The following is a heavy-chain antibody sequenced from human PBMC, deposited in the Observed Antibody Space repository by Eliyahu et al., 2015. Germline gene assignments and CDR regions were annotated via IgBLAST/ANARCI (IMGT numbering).Heavy chain of an antibody. D-gene: IGHD3-10*01. J-gene: IGHJ6*02. V-gene: IGHV2-26*01. CDR3: ARIGSGSYYAHYYYYYGMDV. CDR2: IFSNDEK. CDR1: GXSXSNARMV. Sequence: QVTXKESGPVLVKPTETLTLTCXVXGXSXSNARMVVSWIRQPPGKALEWLAHIFSNDEKSYSTSLKSRLTISKDTSKSQVVLTMTNMDPVDTATYYCARIGSGSYYAHYYYYYGMDVWGQGTTVTVSS.